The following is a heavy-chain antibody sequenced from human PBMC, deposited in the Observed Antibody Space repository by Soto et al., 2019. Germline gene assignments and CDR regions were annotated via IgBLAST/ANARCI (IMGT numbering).Heavy chain of an antibody. J-gene: IGHJ4*02. V-gene: IGHV4-61*01. D-gene: IGHD3-10*01. CDR2: IYYSGST. CDR1: GGSVSSGSYY. CDR3: ARSGYYYGSGKRDNYFDC. Sequence: SETLSLTCTVSGGSVSSGSYYWSWIRQPPGKGLEWIGYIYYSGSTNYNPSLKSRVTISVDTSKNQFSLKLSSVTAADTAVYYCARSGYYYGSGKRDNYFDCWGQGTLVTVSS.